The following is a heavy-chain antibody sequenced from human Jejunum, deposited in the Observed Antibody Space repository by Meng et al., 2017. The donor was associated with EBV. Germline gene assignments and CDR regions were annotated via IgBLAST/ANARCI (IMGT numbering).Heavy chain of an antibody. CDR1: GDSISNGYF. V-gene: IGHV4-30-4*01. CDR2: IYYSGDT. J-gene: IGHJ4*02. Sequence: LQELCPCLVDPLYTRSLTCFVSGDSISNGYFVSWIRQPPGNGLEWIGYIYYSGDTSYNPSLKSRVTISMDTSTNQFSLKLNSVTVADTAVYFCAGGVRLRDSLTGYYTGPFTWGQGTLVTVSS. D-gene: IGHD3-9*01. CDR3: AGGVRLRDSLTGYYTGPFT.